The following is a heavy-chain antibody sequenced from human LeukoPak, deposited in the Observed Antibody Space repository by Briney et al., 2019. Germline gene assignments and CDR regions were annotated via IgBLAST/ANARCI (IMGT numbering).Heavy chain of an antibody. J-gene: IGHJ3*02. Sequence: SVKVSCKASGGTFSSYAISWVRQAPGQGLEWMGGIIPIFGTANYAQKFQGRVTITTDETTSTAYMELSSLRSEDTAVYYCARETGIADAFDIWGQGTMVTVSS. D-gene: IGHD6-13*01. CDR3: ARETGIADAFDI. V-gene: IGHV1-69*05. CDR1: GGTFSSYA. CDR2: IIPIFGTA.